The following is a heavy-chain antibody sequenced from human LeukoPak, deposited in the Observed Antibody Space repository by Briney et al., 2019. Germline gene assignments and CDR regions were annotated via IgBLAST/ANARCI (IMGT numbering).Heavy chain of an antibody. Sequence: ASVTVSCKASGYTFTGYYMHWVRQAPGQGLEWMGWINPNSGGTNYAQKFQGRVTMTRGTSISTAYMELSRLTSDDTAVYYCATDHLLHGSHWFDPWGQGTLVAVSS. D-gene: IGHD3-22*01. CDR1: GYTFTGYY. CDR2: INPNSGGT. V-gene: IGHV1-2*02. J-gene: IGHJ5*02. CDR3: ATDHLLHGSHWFDP.